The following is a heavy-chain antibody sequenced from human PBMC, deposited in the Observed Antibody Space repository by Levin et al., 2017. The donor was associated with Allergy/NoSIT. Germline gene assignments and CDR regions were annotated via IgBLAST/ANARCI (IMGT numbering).Heavy chain of an antibody. J-gene: IGHJ5*02. D-gene: IGHD6-6*01. CDR3: AASISSWFDP. V-gene: IGHV3-53*01. CDR1: GFTVSSNY. Sequence: SCAASGFTVSSNYMSWVRQAPGKGLEWVSLIYTNGNTFYADSVRGRFSISRDNSKNTLFLQMNSLTVEDTALYYCAASISSWFDPWGQGTLVTVSS. CDR2: IYTNGNT.